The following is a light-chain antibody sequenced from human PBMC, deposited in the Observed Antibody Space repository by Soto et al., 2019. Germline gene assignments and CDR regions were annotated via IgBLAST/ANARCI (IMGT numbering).Light chain of an antibody. CDR1: QTITTE. V-gene: IGKV3-11*01. J-gene: IGKJ1*01. CDR2: DES. CDR3: KTRHSWPRT. Sequence: EIVLTQSPATLSLSPGYRAAISCRASQTITTELAWYQQKPGQPHRLIIYDESNRATGIQARFSGSVYGTDFTLTIRSLEPDDWVVYDCKTRHSWPRTGGQVTKLEIK.